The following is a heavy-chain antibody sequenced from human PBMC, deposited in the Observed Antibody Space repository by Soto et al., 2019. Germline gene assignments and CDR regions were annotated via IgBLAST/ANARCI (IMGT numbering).Heavy chain of an antibody. CDR2: IGGNTESGTT. CDR1: GFTFSKAF. Sequence: DVLLVESGGGLVEPGGSLTLSCAASGFTFSKAFLSWVRQAPEKWLERVGQIGGNTESGTTKYPAPVRGRFTISRDDSTKTMYLQMNSLKLEDTAVYYCTVSGGYSNSHHCFDPWGQGTPVIVSS. V-gene: IGHV3-15*04. J-gene: IGHJ5*02. D-gene: IGHD5-12*01. CDR3: TVSGGYSNSHHCFDP.